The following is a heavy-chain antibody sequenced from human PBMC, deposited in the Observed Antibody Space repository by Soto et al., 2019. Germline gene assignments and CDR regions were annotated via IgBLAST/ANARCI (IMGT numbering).Heavy chain of an antibody. D-gene: IGHD5-18*01. V-gene: IGHV3-23*01. J-gene: IGHJ4*02. CDR3: AKDRGDTAMDTSFDY. Sequence: EVQLLESGGGLVQPGGSLRLSCAASGFSLSSYVMSWVRQAPGKGLEWVSAISGSGGRTYYADSVKGRFTISRDNSKTTLYLQMISLRAEDTAVYYCAKDRGDTAMDTSFDYWGQGTLVTVSS. CDR2: ISGSGGRT. CDR1: GFSLSSYV.